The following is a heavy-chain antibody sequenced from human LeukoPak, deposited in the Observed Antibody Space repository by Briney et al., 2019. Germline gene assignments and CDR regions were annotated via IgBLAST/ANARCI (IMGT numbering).Heavy chain of an antibody. CDR2: INHSGST. V-gene: IGHV4-34*01. CDR3: ARGGTSYYDSSGAPSNWFAP. D-gene: IGHD3-22*01. J-gene: IGHJ5*02. CDR1: GGSLSGYY. Sequence: PSETLSLTCAVYGGSLSGYYWSWIRQPPGKGLEWIGEINHSGSTNYNPSLKSRVTMSVDTSKYQFSLKLTSVTAADTAVYHCARGGTSYYDSSGAPSNWFAPWGQGTLVIVSS.